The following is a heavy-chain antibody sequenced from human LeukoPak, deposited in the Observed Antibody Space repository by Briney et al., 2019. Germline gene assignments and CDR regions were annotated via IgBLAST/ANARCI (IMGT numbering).Heavy chain of an antibody. V-gene: IGHV1-2*02. J-gene: IGHJ4*02. CDR1: GYIFIGYY. CDR2: INPRSGST. D-gene: IGHD1-14*01. CDR3: ARADWFVGTTQYFDY. Sequence: ASVTVSCKASGYIFIGYYIHWVRQAPGQGLEWMGWINPRSGSTKYAQRFQGRVTMTRDTSINTAYVDLSSLISDDTAVYYCARADWFVGTTQYFDYWGQGTLVTVTS.